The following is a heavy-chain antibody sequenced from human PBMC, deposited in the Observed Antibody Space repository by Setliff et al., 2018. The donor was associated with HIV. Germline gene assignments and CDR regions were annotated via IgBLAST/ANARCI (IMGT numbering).Heavy chain of an antibody. V-gene: IGHV4-34*01. CDR1: GGSFSDYY. CDR3: AREIPYSYGGRGHPL. Sequence: PSETLSLTCALYGGSFSDYYWSWIRQRPGMGLEWIGEVNRGRRTNYNSSLKSRVTISIDTSRNQFSLTVSSVTAADTAVYYCAREIPYSYGGRGHPLWGQGTLVTVSS. J-gene: IGHJ4*02. D-gene: IGHD3-22*01. CDR2: VNRGRRT.